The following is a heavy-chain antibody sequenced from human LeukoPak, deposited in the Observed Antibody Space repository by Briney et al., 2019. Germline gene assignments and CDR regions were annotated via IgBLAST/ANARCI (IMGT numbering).Heavy chain of an antibody. CDR3: ARGSWQRLVLWGVGYYFDY. J-gene: IGHJ4*02. Sequence: PGGSLRLSCAASGFTFSHYSMNWVRQAPGKGLEWVSSISSSSSYIYYADSVKGRFTISRDNAKNSLYLQMNSLRAEDTAVYYCARGSWQRLVLWGVGYYFDYWGQGTLVTVSS. D-gene: IGHD6-13*01. CDR1: GFTFSHYS. CDR2: ISSSSSYI. V-gene: IGHV3-21*01.